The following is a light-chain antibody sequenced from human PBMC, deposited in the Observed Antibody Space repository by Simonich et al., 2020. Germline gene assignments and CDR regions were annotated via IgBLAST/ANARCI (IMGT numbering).Light chain of an antibody. Sequence: DIQMTQSPSSLSASVGDRVTITCRASQSISSYLNWYQQKPGKAPQLLIYAASSLQSGVPSRFSGSGSGTDYTLTISSLQPEDFATYYCQQYYSTPPLTFGGGTKVEIK. J-gene: IGKJ4*01. CDR1: QSISSY. CDR3: QQYYSTPPLT. V-gene: IGKV1-39*01. CDR2: AAS.